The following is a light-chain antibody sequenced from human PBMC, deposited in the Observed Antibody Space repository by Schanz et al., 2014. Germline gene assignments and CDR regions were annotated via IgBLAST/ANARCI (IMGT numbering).Light chain of an antibody. Sequence: EIVLTQSPGTLSLSPGERATLSCRASQSVSSSYLAWYQQKPGQAPRLLIFGASIRATGVPARFSGSGSGTEFTLTISSLQSEDFAVYYCQQYINWLTFGGGTKVEIK. V-gene: IGKV3-15*01. CDR1: QSVSSSY. CDR2: GAS. J-gene: IGKJ4*01. CDR3: QQYINWLT.